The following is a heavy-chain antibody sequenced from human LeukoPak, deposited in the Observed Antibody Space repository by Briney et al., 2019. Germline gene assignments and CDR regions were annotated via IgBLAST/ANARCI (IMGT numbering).Heavy chain of an antibody. J-gene: IGHJ4*02. D-gene: IGHD3-10*01. CDR3: AKESPHFDY. Sequence: GGSLRLSCAASGFTFSSYEMNWVRQAPGKGLEWVSYISSSGSTIYYADSVKGRFTISRDNSKNTLYLQMNSLRAEDRAVYYCAKESPHFDYWGQGTLVTVSS. CDR1: GFTFSSYE. V-gene: IGHV3-48*03. CDR2: ISSSGSTI.